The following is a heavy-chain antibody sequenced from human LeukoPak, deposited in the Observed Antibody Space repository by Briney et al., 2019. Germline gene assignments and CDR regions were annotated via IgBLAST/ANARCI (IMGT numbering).Heavy chain of an antibody. Sequence: PSETLSLTCTVSGGSISSYYWGWIRQPPGKGLEWIGSIYYSGSTYYNPSLKSRVTISVDTSKNQFSLKLSSVTAADTAVYYCARDSGIVVVIPNAFDIWGQGTMVTVSS. CDR1: GGSISSYY. J-gene: IGHJ3*02. CDR2: IYYSGST. CDR3: ARDSGIVVVIPNAFDI. D-gene: IGHD3-22*01. V-gene: IGHV4-39*07.